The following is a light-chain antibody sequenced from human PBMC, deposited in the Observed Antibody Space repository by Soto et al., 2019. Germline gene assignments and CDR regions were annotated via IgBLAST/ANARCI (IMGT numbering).Light chain of an antibody. CDR2: AAS. V-gene: IGKV1-39*01. J-gene: IGKJ1*01. Sequence: IQMTQSPSSLSASVGDRVTITCRASQSISDYLNWYQQKPGKAPKLLIYAASSLQSRVPSKFSGSGSGTDFTLTISSLQPEDFATYYCQQSYSAPRTFGQGTRVEIK. CDR1: QSISDY. CDR3: QQSYSAPRT.